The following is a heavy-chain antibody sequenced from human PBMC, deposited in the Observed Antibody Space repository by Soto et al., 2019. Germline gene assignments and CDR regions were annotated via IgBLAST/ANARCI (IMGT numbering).Heavy chain of an antibody. J-gene: IGHJ4*02. D-gene: IGHD3-22*01. CDR2: IRNKVGNYAT. CDR3: SKFESRFFYDSTGYYPFDY. CDR1: GFDFSVSA. V-gene: IGHV3-73*01. Sequence: GGSLRLSCAASGFDFSVSAMHWVRQASGKGLEWVGRIRNKVGNYATAYGESVKGRFTISRDDSKNTTYLQISSLKTEDTAVYYCSKFESRFFYDSTGYYPFDYWGQGSLVTVSS.